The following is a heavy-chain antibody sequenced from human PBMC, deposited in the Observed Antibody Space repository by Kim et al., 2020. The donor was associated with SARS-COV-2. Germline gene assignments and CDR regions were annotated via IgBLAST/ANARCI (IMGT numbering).Heavy chain of an antibody. Sequence: GGSLRLSCTASGFTFGDYAMSWVRQAPGKGLEWVGFIRSKAYGGTTEYAASVKGRFTISRDDSKSIAYLQMNSLKTEDTAVYYCTRDRGDIVVVVAATYYYYYGMDVWGQGTTVTVSS. CDR2: IRSKAYGGTT. D-gene: IGHD2-15*01. V-gene: IGHV3-49*04. J-gene: IGHJ6*02. CDR1: GFTFGDYA. CDR3: TRDRGDIVVVVAATYYYYYGMDV.